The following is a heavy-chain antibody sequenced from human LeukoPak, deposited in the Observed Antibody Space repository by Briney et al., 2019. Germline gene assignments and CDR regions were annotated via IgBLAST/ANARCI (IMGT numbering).Heavy chain of an antibody. CDR2: IDWDDDK. CDR3: ARTARGYSYGSLYYFDY. V-gene: IGHV2-70*01. J-gene: IGHJ4*02. CDR1: GFSLSTSEMC. D-gene: IGHD5-18*01. Sequence: ESGPALVNPTQTLTLTCTFSGFSLSTSEMCVSWIRQPPGKALEWLALIDWDDDKYYSTSLKTRLTISKDTSKNQVVLTMTNMDPVDTATYYCARTARGYSYGSLYYFDYWGQGTLVTVSS.